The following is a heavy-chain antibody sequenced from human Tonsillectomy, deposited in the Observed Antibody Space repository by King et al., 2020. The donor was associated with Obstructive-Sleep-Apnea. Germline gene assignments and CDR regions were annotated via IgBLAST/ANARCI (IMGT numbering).Heavy chain of an antibody. J-gene: IGHJ3*02. CDR1: GYAFTDYC. CDR3: ARVTRTGWQYDAFDI. V-gene: IGHV1-2*02. D-gene: IGHD3/OR15-3a*01. CDR2: INPSNDVT. Sequence: VLLVQSGAEVKKPGASVKVACRASGYAFTDYCLHWVRQAPGHGLEWMGWINPSNDVTGSAQDFQGRVTMTRDASINTVYMELNRRKFDDTGVYYWARVTRTGWQYDAFDIWGQGTMVTVSS.